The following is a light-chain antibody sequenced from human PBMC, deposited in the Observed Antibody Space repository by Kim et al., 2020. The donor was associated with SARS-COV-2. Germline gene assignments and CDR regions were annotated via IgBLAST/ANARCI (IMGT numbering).Light chain of an antibody. CDR1: QSVSTN. CDR3: QQRSNWPPYT. CDR2: DAS. J-gene: IGKJ2*01. Sequence: EFVLTQSPVTLSLSPGERATLSCRASQSVSTNLAWYQQKPGQAPRLLIYDASNRATGIPARFSGSGSGTDFTLTISSLEPEDIAVYYCQQRSNWPPYTFGQGTKLEI. V-gene: IGKV3-11*01.